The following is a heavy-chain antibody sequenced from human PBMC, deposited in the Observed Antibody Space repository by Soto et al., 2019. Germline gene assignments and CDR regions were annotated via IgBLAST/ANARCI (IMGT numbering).Heavy chain of an antibody. V-gene: IGHV1-18*01. CDR1: GYTFTSYG. CDR3: AREEAVAGFYYYYGMDV. Sequence: ASVKVSCKASGYTFTSYGISWVRQAPGQGFEWMGWISAYNGNTNYAQKLQGRVTMTTDTSTSTAYMELRSLRSDDTAVYYCAREEAVAGFYYYYGMDVSGQATTVTVSS. D-gene: IGHD6-19*01. J-gene: IGHJ6*02. CDR2: ISAYNGNT.